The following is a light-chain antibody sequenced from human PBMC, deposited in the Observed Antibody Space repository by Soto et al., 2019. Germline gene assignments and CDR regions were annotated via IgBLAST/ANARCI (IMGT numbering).Light chain of an antibody. Sequence: EIVLTQSPGTLSLSPGERATLSCRTSQSVSSSFLAWYQHKPGQAPRLLTFGASNRAAGIPDRFSGSRSGTDFTLTIGRLEPEDFAVYYCQLYGSSSITFGQGTRLEIK. CDR1: QSVSSSF. V-gene: IGKV3-20*01. CDR2: GAS. CDR3: QLYGSSSIT. J-gene: IGKJ5*01.